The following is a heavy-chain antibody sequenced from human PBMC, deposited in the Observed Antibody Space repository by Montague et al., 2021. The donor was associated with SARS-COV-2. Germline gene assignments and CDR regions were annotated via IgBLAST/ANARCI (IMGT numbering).Heavy chain of an antibody. D-gene: IGHD2-21*01. CDR2: IYHSGTT. CDR1: GDSITNNYY. Sequence: SETLSLTCTVSGDSITNNYYWGWIRQPPGKGLEWIGTIYHSGTTYYNPSLKSRVTISVDTSNNQFSLKLTSVTAADTAMYYCARRPIVASNRAFDYWGQGTLVTVSS. J-gene: IGHJ4*02. CDR3: ARRPIVASNRAFDY. V-gene: IGHV4-38-2*02.